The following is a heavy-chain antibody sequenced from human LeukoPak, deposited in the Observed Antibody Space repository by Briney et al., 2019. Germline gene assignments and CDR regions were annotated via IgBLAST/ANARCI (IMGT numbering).Heavy chain of an antibody. CDR1: GGSISTSSYY. CDR2: IYYSGTT. CDR3: ARQVSDYFYYYMDV. Sequence: SETLSVTCTVSGGSISTSSYYWGWIRQPPGKGLEWIGTIYYSGTTYHNPSLESRVTISEDTSRNRFALMLSSVTAADTAIYYCARQVSDYFYYYMDVWGEGTTVIVSS. J-gene: IGHJ6*03. V-gene: IGHV4-39*01.